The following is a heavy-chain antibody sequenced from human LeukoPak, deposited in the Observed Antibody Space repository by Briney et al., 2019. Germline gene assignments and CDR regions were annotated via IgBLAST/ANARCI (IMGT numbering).Heavy chain of an antibody. J-gene: IGHJ4*02. D-gene: IGHD2-8*02. V-gene: IGHV4-34*01. CDR2: INHSGST. Sequence: SETLSLTCAVYGGSFSGYYWSRIRQPPGKGLEWIGEINHSGSTNYNPSLKSRVTISVDTSKNQFSLKLSSVTAADTAVYYCATPPGRRVGYLDYWGQGTLVTVSS. CDR3: ATPPGRRVGYLDY. CDR1: GGSFSGYY.